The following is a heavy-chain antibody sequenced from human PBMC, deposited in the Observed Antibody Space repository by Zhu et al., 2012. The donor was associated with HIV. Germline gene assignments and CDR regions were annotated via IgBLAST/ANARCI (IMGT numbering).Heavy chain of an antibody. CDR1: WVLQGLL. V-gene: IGHV4-34*01. CDR3: ARHSRYDTVTGWGHFDF. J-gene: IGHJ4*02. Sequence: QVQLQQWGAGTLEAFGDPVPHLRCLWWVLQGLLLELDPPVPREGAGVDWGIEHGGSTDYTPSLKSRVTISVDKSKNQFSLKVTSVSAADTAVYYCARHSRYDTVTGWGHFDFXGQGTLVHRLL. D-gene: IGHD3-9*01. CDR2: EHGGST.